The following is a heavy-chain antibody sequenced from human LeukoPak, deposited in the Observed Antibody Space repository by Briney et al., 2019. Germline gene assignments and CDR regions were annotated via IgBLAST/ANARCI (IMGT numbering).Heavy chain of an antibody. CDR1: GGSISSYY. CDR3: ARDDYGSGSYWFDP. V-gene: IGHV4-4*07. CDR2: IYTSGST. D-gene: IGHD3-10*01. Sequence: SETLSLTCTVSGGSISSYYWSWIRQPAGKGLEWIGRIYTSGSTNYNPSLKSRVTMSVDTSKNQFSLKLCSVTAADTAVYYCARDDYGSGSYWFDPWGQGTLVTVSS. J-gene: IGHJ5*02.